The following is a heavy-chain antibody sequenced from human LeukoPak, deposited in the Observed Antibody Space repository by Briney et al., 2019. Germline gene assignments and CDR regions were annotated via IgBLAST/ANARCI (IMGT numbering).Heavy chain of an antibody. J-gene: IGHJ4*02. CDR1: GGSISSSSYY. Sequence: SETLSLTCTVSGGSISSSSYYWGWIRQPPGKGLEWIGSIYYSGSTYYNPSLKGRVTISVDTSKNQFSLKLSSVTAADTAVYYCASGHCSSTSCLLLFDYWGQGTLVTVSS. CDR3: ASGHCSSTSCLLLFDY. D-gene: IGHD2-2*01. V-gene: IGHV4-39*01. CDR2: IYYSGST.